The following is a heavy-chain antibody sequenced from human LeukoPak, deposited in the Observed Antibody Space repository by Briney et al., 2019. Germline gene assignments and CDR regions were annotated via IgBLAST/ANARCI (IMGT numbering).Heavy chain of an antibody. CDR2: TNTDETNT. Sequence: LSGGSLRLSCAVSGFTFKKHWMHWVRQAPGKGLVWISRTNTDETNTNYADSVKGRFTISRDNAKNTLYLQMKSLTAEDTAVYYCARGLEEYQLLPFGYWGQGTLVTVSS. CDR1: GFTFKKHW. CDR3: ARGLEEYQLLPFGY. V-gene: IGHV3-74*01. J-gene: IGHJ4*02. D-gene: IGHD2-2*01.